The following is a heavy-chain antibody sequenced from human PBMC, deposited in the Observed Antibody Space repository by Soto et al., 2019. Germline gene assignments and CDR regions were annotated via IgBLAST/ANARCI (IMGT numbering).Heavy chain of an antibody. J-gene: IGHJ6*02. D-gene: IGHD1-1*01. CDR3: ARLDDSTNSNYGMDV. V-gene: IGHV1-2*04. CDR1: GYTFTGYY. CDR2: INPNSGGT. Sequence: GASVKVSCKASGYTFTGYYMHWVRQAPGQGLEWMGWINPNSGGTNYAQKFQGWVTMTRDTSISTAYMELSRLRSDDTAVYYCARLDDSTNSNYGMDVWGQGTTVTVSS.